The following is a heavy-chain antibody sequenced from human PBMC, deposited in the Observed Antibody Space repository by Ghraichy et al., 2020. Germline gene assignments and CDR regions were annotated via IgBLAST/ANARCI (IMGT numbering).Heavy chain of an antibody. Sequence: SETLSLTCTVSGGSISSSSYYWGWIRQPPGKGLEWIGSIYYSGSTYYNPSLKSRVTISVDTSKNQFSLKLSSVTAADTAVYYCAYNPGPGELGFWGQGTLVTVSS. CDR2: IYYSGST. CDR1: GGSISSSSYY. CDR3: AYNPGPGELGF. V-gene: IGHV4-39*01. D-gene: IGHD1-26*01. J-gene: IGHJ4*02.